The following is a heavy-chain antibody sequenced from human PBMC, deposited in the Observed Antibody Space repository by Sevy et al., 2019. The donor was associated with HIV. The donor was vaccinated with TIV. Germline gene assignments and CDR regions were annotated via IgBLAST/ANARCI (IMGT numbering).Heavy chain of an antibody. Sequence: GGSLRLSCEASGFTFSTYAMTWVRQAPGKGLEWVSVISASAGSTYYSDSVKGRFTISRDNSKNTLYLQMNSLRAEDTAVYYCAKDRVSGTYYTGDFDYWGQGTLVTVSS. D-gene: IGHD3-10*01. CDR3: AKDRVSGTYYTGDFDY. CDR2: ISASAGST. V-gene: IGHV3-23*01. J-gene: IGHJ4*02. CDR1: GFTFSTYA.